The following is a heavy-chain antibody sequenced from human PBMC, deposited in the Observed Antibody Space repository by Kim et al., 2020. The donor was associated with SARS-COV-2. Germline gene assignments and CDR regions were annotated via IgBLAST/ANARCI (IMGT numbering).Heavy chain of an antibody. CDR1: GFTFNNYA. CDR3: AKGQSTCWASANWIDP. CDR2: ISGSGDST. D-gene: IGHD6-19*01. V-gene: IGHV3-23*01. Sequence: GGSLRLSCAASGFTFNNYAMTWVRQAPGKGPEWVSAISGSGDSTKYAHSVKGRFTISRDNSKNILYLQINSLRAEDTAVYYCAKGQSTCWASANWIDPWG. J-gene: IGHJ5*02.